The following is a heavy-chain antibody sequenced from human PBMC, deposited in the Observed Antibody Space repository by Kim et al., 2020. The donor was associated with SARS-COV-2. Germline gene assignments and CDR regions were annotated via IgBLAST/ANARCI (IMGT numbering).Heavy chain of an antibody. CDR2: TYYRSQWSS. CDR1: GDSLSSNTVA. CDR3: VRYRGWTYFDY. V-gene: IGHV6-1*01. D-gene: IGHD6-19*01. Sequence: SQTLSLTCVISGDSLSSNTVAWSWIRQSPSSGLEWLGRTYYRSQWSSDYAVSVKSRIIINADPSKNQFSLHLNSVTPDDTATYYCVRYRGWTYFDYWGQG. J-gene: IGHJ4*02.